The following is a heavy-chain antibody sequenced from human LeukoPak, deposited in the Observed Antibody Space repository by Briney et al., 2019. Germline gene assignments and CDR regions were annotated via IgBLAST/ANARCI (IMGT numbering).Heavy chain of an antibody. D-gene: IGHD3-22*01. CDR3: ARANYDSSGYYYPYYFDY. CDR1: GGSFSGYY. Sequence: NASETLSLTCAVYGGSFSGYYWSWIRQPPGKGLEWIGEINHSGSTNYNPSLKSRVTISVDTSKNQFSLKLSSVTAADTAVYYCARANYDSSGYYYPYYFDYWGQGTLVTVSS. V-gene: IGHV4-34*01. J-gene: IGHJ4*02. CDR2: INHSGST.